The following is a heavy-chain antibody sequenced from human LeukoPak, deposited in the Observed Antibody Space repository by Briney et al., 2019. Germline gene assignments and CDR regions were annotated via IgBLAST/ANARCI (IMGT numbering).Heavy chain of an antibody. CDR3: ARGHYGSRSYYNLDY. D-gene: IGHD3-10*01. Sequence: PGRSLRLSCAASEFTFSTYAMHWVRQAPGKGLEWVAVISYDGSNKYYADSVKGRFTISRDNAENSLSLQMNSLRAEDTAVYYCARGHYGSRSYYNLDYWGQGTLVTVSS. V-gene: IGHV3-30*04. CDR1: EFTFSTYA. CDR2: ISYDGSNK. J-gene: IGHJ4*02.